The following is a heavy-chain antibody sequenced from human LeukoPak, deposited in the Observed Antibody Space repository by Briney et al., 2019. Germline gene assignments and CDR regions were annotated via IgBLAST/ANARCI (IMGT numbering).Heavy chain of an antibody. V-gene: IGHV4-39*01. CDR2: IYYSDNT. Sequence: PSETLSLTCTVSGGSTSSSTYYWGRIRQPPGKGLEWIGSIYYSDNTYYNPSLKSRVTVSVDTSKNQFSLKLSSVTAADTAVYYCARHGGGNAVSSFDYWGQGTLVTVSS. D-gene: IGHD4-23*01. J-gene: IGHJ4*02. CDR1: GGSTSSSTYY. CDR3: ARHGGGNAVSSFDY.